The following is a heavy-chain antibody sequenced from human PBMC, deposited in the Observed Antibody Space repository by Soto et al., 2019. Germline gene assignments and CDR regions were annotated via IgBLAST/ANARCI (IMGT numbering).Heavy chain of an antibody. D-gene: IGHD7-27*01. CDR2: IIPHSGET. V-gene: IGHV1-2*02. CDR1: GYSFTGYY. CDR3: AIETDDFPNGAHDL. J-gene: IGHJ5*02. Sequence: QVQLVQSGAEVKRPGASVKVSCKASGYSFTGYYMHWVRQAPGQGLEWMGWIIPHSGETNYAQKFQARVTLTRDTSFSTAYMPLSGLTSDDTAVYYCAIETDDFPNGAHDLWGQGTLVTVSS.